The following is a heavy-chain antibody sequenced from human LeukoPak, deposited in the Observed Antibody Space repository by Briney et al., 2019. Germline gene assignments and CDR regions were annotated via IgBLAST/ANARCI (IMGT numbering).Heavy chain of an antibody. D-gene: IGHD3-22*01. CDR3: AGSSSYYYDSSGYYYEDY. CDR1: GGSISRYY. CDR2: IYYSGST. V-gene: IGHV4-59*08. Sequence: SETLSLTCTVSGGSISRYYWSWIRQPPGKGLEWIGYIYYSGSTNYNPSLKSRVTISVDTSKNQFSLKLSSVTAADTAVYYCAGSSSYYYDSSGYYYEDYWGQGTLVTVSS. J-gene: IGHJ4*02.